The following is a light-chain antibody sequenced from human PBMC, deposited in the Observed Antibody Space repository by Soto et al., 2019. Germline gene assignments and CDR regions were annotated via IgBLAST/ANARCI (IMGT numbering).Light chain of an antibody. V-gene: IGLV2-23*01. CDR3: CSSAPESTYV. CDR2: KGT. J-gene: IGLJ1*01. CDR1: DSDVGAYNS. Sequence: QSALAQPASVSGSPGQSITISGTGTDSDVGAYNSVSWYQQHPHKAPRLIIYKGTRRPSGISYRFSGSTSGNAASLTISALQSDDEADYVCCSSAPESTYVFGTGTKLTVL.